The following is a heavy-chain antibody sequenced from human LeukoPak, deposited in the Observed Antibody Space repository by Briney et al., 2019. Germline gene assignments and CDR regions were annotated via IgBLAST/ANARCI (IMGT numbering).Heavy chain of an antibody. CDR1: GFTFSSYS. Sequence: GGSLRLSCAASGFTFSSYSMNWVRQAPGKGLEWVSSISSSGSYIYYADSLKGRFTISRDIAKNSLYLQMNSLRAEDTAVYYCAREVAADPLNAFDIWGQGTMVTVSS. J-gene: IGHJ3*02. CDR2: ISSSGSYI. D-gene: IGHD6-13*01. CDR3: AREVAADPLNAFDI. V-gene: IGHV3-21*01.